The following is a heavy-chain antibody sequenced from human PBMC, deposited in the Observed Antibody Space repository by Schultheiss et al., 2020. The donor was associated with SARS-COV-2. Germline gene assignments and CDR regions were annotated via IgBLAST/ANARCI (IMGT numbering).Heavy chain of an antibody. Sequence: GESLKISCKGSGYSFTSYWIGWVRQMPGKGLEWMGLIYPSDSETRYSPSFEGQVTISADKSINTAYLQWSSLKASDTGIYYCARHNGGWLQWAGLFDNWGQGTLVTVSS. CDR2: IYPSDSET. J-gene: IGHJ4*02. D-gene: IGHD5-24*01. V-gene: IGHV5-51*01. CDR3: ARHNGGWLQWAGLFDN. CDR1: GYSFTSYW.